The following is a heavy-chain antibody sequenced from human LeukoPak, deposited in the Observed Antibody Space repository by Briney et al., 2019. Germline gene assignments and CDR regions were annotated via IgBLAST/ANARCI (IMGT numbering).Heavy chain of an antibody. CDR3: ARELSIVVVVNYGMDV. V-gene: IGHV3-30-3*01. CDR2: ISYDGSNK. Sequence: PGRSLRLSCAASGFTFSSYAMHWVRQAPGKGLEWVAVISYDGSNKYYADSVKGRFTISRDNSKNTLYLQMNSLRAEDTAVYYCARELSIVVVVNYGMDVWGQGTTVTVSS. CDR1: GFTFSSYA. D-gene: IGHD2-15*01. J-gene: IGHJ6*02.